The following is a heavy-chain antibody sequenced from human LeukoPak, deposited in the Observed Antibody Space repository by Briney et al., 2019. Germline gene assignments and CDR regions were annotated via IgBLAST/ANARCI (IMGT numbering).Heavy chain of an antibody. J-gene: IGHJ4*02. CDR2: INHSGST. D-gene: IGHD3-22*01. CDR1: GGSFSGYY. CDR3: ARGRSSGYYGVMVY. Sequence: PSETLSLTCAVYGGSFSGYYWSWIRHPPGKGLEWIGEINHSGSTNYNPSLKSRVTISVDTSKNQFSLKLSSVTAADTAVYYCARGRSSGYYGVMVYWGQGTLVTVSS. V-gene: IGHV4-34*01.